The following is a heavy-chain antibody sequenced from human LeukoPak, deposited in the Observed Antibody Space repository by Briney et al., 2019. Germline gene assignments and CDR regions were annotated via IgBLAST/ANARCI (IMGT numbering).Heavy chain of an antibody. V-gene: IGHV3-21*01. J-gene: IGHJ4*02. CDR2: ISSSSSYI. D-gene: IGHD3-22*01. Sequence: GGSLGLSCAASGFTFSSYSMNWVRQAPGKGLEWVSSISSSSSYIYYADSVKGRFTISRDNAKNSLYLQMNSLRAEDTAVYYCARSRPDSSGYYYVRYFDYWGQGTLVTVSS. CDR3: ARSRPDSSGYYYVRYFDY. CDR1: GFTFSSYS.